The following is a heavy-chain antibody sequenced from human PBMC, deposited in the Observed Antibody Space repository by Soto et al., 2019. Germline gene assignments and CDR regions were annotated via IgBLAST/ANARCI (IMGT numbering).Heavy chain of an antibody. CDR2: ISWNSGSI. Sequence: EVQLVESGGGLVQPGRSLRLSCAASGFTFDDYAMHWVRQAPGKGLEWVSGISWNSGSIGYADSVKGRFTISRDNAKNSLYLQMNSLRAEDTALYYCAKDLRATSYSSSSGFDPWGQGTLVTVSS. V-gene: IGHV3-9*01. J-gene: IGHJ5*02. CDR3: AKDLRATSYSSSSGFDP. D-gene: IGHD6-6*01. CDR1: GFTFDDYA.